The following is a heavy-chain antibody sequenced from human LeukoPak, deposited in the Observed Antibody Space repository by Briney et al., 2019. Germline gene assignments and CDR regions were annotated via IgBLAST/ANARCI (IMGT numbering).Heavy chain of an antibody. D-gene: IGHD3-10*01. CDR1: SGSLRNYY. V-gene: IGHV4-59*01. Sequence: SETLSLTCTVPSGSLRNYYWSWIRQPPGEGLEWIGYINFSGSTNYNPSLKSRVTISADTSKDQFSLKLTSVTAADTAVYYCARGSGALYYGMDVWGQGTTVTVSS. J-gene: IGHJ6*02. CDR2: INFSGST. CDR3: ARGSGALYYGMDV.